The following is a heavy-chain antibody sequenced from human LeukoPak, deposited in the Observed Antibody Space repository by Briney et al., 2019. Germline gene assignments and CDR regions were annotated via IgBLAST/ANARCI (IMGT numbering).Heavy chain of an antibody. CDR2: ISYDGSNK. CDR1: GFTFSSYG. CDR3: ANGRGSRNPPSR. J-gene: IGHJ3*01. D-gene: IGHD3-16*01. Sequence: GGSLRLSCAASGFTFSSYGMHWVRQAPGKGLEWVAVISYDGSNKYYADSVKGRFTISRDNSENTLYLQMNSLRAEDTAVYYCANGRGSRNPPSRWGQGTMVTVSS. V-gene: IGHV3-30*18.